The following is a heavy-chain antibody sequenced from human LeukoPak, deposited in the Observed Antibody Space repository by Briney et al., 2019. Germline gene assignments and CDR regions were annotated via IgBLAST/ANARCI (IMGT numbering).Heavy chain of an antibody. V-gene: IGHV3-21*01. CDR2: ISSSSSYI. Sequence: GGSLRLSCAASGFTFSSYSMNWVRQALGRGLEWVSSISSSSSYIYYADSVKGRFTISRDNAKNSLYLQMNSLRAEDTAVYSCARDSEGWYSGYDLNWFDPWGQGTLVTVSS. CDR1: GFTFSSYS. D-gene: IGHD5-12*01. CDR3: ARDSEGWYSGYDLNWFDP. J-gene: IGHJ5*02.